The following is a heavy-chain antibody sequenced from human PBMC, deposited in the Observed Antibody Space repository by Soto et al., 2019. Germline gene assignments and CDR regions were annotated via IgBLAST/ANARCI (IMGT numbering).Heavy chain of an antibody. CDR3: AVSVVAAPPTGYYFDY. J-gene: IGHJ4*02. V-gene: IGHV4-4*02. Sequence: PSETLSLTCAVSGGSISSSNWWSWVRQPPGKGLEWIGEIYHSGSTNYNPSLKSRVTISVDKSKNQFSLKLSSVTAADTAVYYCAVSVVAAPPTGYYFDYWGQGTLVTVSS. CDR2: IYHSGST. CDR1: GGSISSSNW. D-gene: IGHD2-15*01.